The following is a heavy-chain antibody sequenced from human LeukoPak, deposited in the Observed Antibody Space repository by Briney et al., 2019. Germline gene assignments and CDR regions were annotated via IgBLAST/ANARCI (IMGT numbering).Heavy chain of an antibody. J-gene: IGHJ4*02. Sequence: SEPLSLPCTVSGGSINSYYWTWIRHPPGKGLEWIGYIYYSGNTNYNPSLESRVTISIDTSKNQFSLKLSSVTAADTAVYYCANRRAVAGIGYYFDYGGQGTLVTVSS. CDR1: GGSINSYY. CDR3: ANRRAVAGIGYYFDY. V-gene: IGHV4-59*01. CDR2: IYYSGNT. D-gene: IGHD6-19*01.